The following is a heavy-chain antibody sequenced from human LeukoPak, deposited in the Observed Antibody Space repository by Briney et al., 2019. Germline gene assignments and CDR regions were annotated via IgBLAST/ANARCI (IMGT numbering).Heavy chain of an antibody. J-gene: IGHJ4*02. CDR1: GFAFSGAA. D-gene: IGHD6-6*01. CDR3: ARNFPYSSSYNLDV. V-gene: IGHV3-30-3*01. Sequence: GGSLRLSCAASGFAFSGAAMHWVRPAPGKGLEWVAITSFDGSNKFYSDSVKGRFTISRDNSVNTLFLQMTSLSPEDTAIYYCARNFPYSSSYNLDVWGQGTLVTVSS. CDR2: TSFDGSNK.